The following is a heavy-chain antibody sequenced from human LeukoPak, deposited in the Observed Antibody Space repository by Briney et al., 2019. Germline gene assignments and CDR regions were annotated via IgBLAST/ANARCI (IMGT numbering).Heavy chain of an antibody. J-gene: IGHJ4*02. CDR3: ARRANTGGYNYDYYDY. V-gene: IGHV5-51*01. CDR1: GFRISNYW. Sequence: GESLKISCKASGFRISNYWIGWVRQMPGEGLEWMGIIYAGDSGTRYSPSFEGQVTVSADKSINTAYMEWSSLKASDTAVYYCARRANTGGYNYDYYDYWGQGTLVSVSS. D-gene: IGHD5-24*01. CDR2: IYAGDSGT.